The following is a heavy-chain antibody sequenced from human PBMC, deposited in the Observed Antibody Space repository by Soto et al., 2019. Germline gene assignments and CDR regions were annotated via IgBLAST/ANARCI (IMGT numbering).Heavy chain of an antibody. D-gene: IGHD2-21*02. Sequence: GASVKVSCKASGGTFSSYTISWVRQAPGQGLEWMGRIIPILGIANYAQKFQGRVTITADKSTSTAFMELSSLRSEDTAVYYCSRDGGDCGYRLIYYYYIGMDVWGQGTTVTVSS. V-gene: IGHV1-69*04. J-gene: IGHJ6*02. CDR1: GGTFSSYT. CDR3: SRDGGDCGYRLIYYYYIGMDV. CDR2: IIPILGIA.